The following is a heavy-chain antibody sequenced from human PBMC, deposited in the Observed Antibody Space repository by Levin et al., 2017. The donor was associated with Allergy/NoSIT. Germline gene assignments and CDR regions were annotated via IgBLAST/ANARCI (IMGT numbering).Heavy chain of an antibody. CDR3: AREDGSTFDF. J-gene: IGHJ4*02. V-gene: IGHV4-31*03. CDR1: GGSISGGGYH. Sequence: LRLSCTVSGGSISGGGYHWTWIRQHPEKGLEWTGYIYYSGSTFYNPSLKSRLMISVDTCKNQFSLNVSSVTAADTAVYYCAREDGSTFDFWGQGALVTVAS. CDR2: IYYSGST. D-gene: IGHD2-2*03.